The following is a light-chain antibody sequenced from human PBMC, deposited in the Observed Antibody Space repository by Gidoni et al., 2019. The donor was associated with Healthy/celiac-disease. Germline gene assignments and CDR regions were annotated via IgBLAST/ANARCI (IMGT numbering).Light chain of an antibody. CDR3: QQSYSTPLT. CDR1: QSISSY. CDR2: AAS. J-gene: IGKJ4*01. V-gene: IGKV1-39*01. Sequence: RVTITCRASQSISSYLNWYQQKPGKAPKLLIYAASSLQSGVPSRFSGSGSGTDFTLTISSLQPEDFATYYCQQSYSTPLTFGGGTKVEIK.